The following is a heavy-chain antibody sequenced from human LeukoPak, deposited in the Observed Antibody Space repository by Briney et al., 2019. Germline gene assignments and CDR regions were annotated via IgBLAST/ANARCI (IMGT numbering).Heavy chain of an antibody. V-gene: IGHV3-20*04. D-gene: IGHD3-3*01. J-gene: IGHJ3*02. CDR1: GFTFDDYG. Sequence: PGGSLRLSCAASGFTFDDYGMSWVRQTPGKGLEWVSGINWNGGSTGYADSVKGRFTISRDNAKNSLYLQMNSLRAEVTAFYYCARARITIFGVVIRDAFDIWGQGTMVTVSS. CDR3: ARARITIFGVVIRDAFDI. CDR2: INWNGGST.